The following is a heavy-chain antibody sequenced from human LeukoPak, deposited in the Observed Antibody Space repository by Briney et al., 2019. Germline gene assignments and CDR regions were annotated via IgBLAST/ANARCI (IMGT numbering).Heavy chain of an antibody. J-gene: IGHJ3*02. CDR3: ARVCRSSTSCYFWNDAFDI. D-gene: IGHD2-2*01. CDR2: IYYSGST. CDR1: GGSISSGGYS. V-gene: IGHV4-30-4*07. Sequence: SETLSLTCAVSGGSISSGGYSWSWIRQPPGKGLEWIGYIYYSGSTYYNPSLKSRVTISVDTSKNQFSLKLSSVTAADTAVYYCARVCRSSTSCYFWNDAFDIWGQGTMVTVSS.